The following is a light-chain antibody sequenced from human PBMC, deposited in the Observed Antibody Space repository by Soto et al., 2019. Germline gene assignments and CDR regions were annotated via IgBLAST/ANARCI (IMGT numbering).Light chain of an antibody. Sequence: DIVMTQSPDSLAVSLGERATINCKSSQSVLYSSNNKNYLAWYQQKPGQPPKLLIYWASTRESGVPDRFSGSGSGTDFTLTNSRLQAEDVAVYYCQQYYSTPLTFGGETKVEIK. V-gene: IGKV4-1*01. J-gene: IGKJ4*01. CDR1: QSVLYSSNNKNY. CDR3: QQYYSTPLT. CDR2: WAS.